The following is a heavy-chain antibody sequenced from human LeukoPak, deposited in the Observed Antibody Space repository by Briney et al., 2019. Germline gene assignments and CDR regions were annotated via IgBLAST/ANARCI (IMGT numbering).Heavy chain of an antibody. J-gene: IGHJ4*02. Sequence: SETLSLTCAVYGGSFSGYYWSWIRQPPRKGLEWIGEINHSGSTNYNPSLKSRVTISVDTSKNQFSLKLSSVTAADTAVYYCARGLPYYDFWSGYYPYYFDYWGQGTLVTVSS. CDR2: INHSGST. CDR3: ARGLPYYDFWSGYYPYYFDY. D-gene: IGHD3-3*01. V-gene: IGHV4-34*01. CDR1: GGSFSGYY.